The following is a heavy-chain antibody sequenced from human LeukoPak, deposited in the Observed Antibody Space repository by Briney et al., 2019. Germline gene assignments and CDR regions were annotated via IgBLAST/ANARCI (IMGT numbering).Heavy chain of an antibody. J-gene: IGHJ4*02. V-gene: IGHV3-30-3*01. CDR2: ISYDGSNK. CDR3: ASPPAYSSGWNY. CDR1: GFTFSSYA. D-gene: IGHD6-19*01. Sequence: PGGSLRLSCAASGFTFSSYAMHWVRQAPGKGLEWVSVISYDGSNKYYADSVEGRFTISRDNSKNTLYLQMNSLRAEDTAVYYCASPPAYSSGWNYWGQGTLVTVSS.